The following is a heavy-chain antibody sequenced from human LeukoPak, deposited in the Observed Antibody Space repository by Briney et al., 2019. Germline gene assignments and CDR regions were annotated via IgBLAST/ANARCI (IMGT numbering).Heavy chain of an antibody. CDR3: ARGPSYGDPPFDY. CDR1: GGSFSGYY. CDR2: INHSGST. V-gene: IGHV4-34*01. J-gene: IGHJ4*02. D-gene: IGHD4-17*01. Sequence: SETLSLTCAVYGGSFSGYYWSLIRQPAGKGLEWIGEINHSGSTNYNPSLKSRVTISVDTSKNQFPLKLSSVTAADTAVYYCARGPSYGDPPFDYWGQGTLVTVSS.